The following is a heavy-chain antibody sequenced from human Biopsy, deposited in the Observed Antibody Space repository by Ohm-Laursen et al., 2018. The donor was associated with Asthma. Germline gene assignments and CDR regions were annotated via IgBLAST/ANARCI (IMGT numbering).Heavy chain of an antibody. V-gene: IGHV3-30*03. Sequence: SLRLSCAASGFTFSNYGMHWVRQAPGKGLDWVAVISFDGSNKNYTDSVKGRFTISRDSSKNTPFLQMDSLRAEDTAVYYCARHPIAEPGTTFYYYYGMDVWGQGTTVTVSS. CDR2: ISFDGSNK. CDR1: GFTFSNYG. CDR3: ARHPIAEPGTTFYYYYGMDV. D-gene: IGHD1-14*01. J-gene: IGHJ6*02.